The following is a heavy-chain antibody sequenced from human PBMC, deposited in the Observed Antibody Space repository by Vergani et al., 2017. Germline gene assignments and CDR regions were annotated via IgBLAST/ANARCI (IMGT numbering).Heavy chain of an antibody. CDR2: ISYDGSNK. D-gene: IGHD7-27*01. CDR3: AKYLGPGWFDP. J-gene: IGHJ5*02. V-gene: IGHV3-30*18. CDR1: GFTFSSYG. Sequence: QVQLVESGGGGVQPGSSLRLSCAASGFTFSSYGMHWVRQAPGKGLEWVAVISYDGSNKYYADYVKGRFTISRDNSKNTLYLQMNSLRAEDTAVYYCAKYLGPGWFDPWGQGTLVTVSS.